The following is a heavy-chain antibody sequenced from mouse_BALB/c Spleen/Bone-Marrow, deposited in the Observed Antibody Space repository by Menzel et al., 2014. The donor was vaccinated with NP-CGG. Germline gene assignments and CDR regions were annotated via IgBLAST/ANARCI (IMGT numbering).Heavy chain of an antibody. CDR2: IHPNSGNT. V-gene: IGHV1S130*01. CDR1: GYTFTSSW. J-gene: IGHJ1*01. D-gene: IGHD1-2*01. Sequence: QVQLKESGPVLVRPGASVKLSCKASGYTFTSSWMHWAKQRPGQGLEWIGEIHPNSGNTNYNEKFKGKATLTVDTSSSTAYVDLSSLTSEDSAVYYCARSTAATYFDVWGAGTTVTVSS. CDR3: ARSTAATYFDV.